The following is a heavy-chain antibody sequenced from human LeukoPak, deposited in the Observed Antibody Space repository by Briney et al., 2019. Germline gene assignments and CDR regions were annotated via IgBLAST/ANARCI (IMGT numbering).Heavy chain of an antibody. CDR2: IDPSDSYT. J-gene: IGHJ4*02. D-gene: IGHD6-13*01. Sequence: GESLKISCKGSGYSFTTYWISWVRQMPGKGLEWMGRIDPSDSYTNYSPSFQGHVTISADKSFSTAYLQWTSLKASDTAMYYCARHAKAYGSSCDYWDQGTLVTVSS. CDR1: GYSFTTYW. CDR3: ARHAKAYGSSCDY. V-gene: IGHV5-10-1*01.